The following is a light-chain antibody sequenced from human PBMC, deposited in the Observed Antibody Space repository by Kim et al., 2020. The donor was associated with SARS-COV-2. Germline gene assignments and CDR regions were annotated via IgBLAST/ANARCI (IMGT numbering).Light chain of an antibody. CDR3: NSRHSSGNGLV. Sequence: ALGQTVRITCQGDSLSNYYASWYQQKPGQAPVLVIYDKNNRPSGIPDRFSGSSSGDTVSLTITGAQAEDEADYYCNSRHSSGNGLVFGGGTQLTVL. V-gene: IGLV3-19*01. CDR2: DKN. CDR1: SLSNYY. J-gene: IGLJ2*01.